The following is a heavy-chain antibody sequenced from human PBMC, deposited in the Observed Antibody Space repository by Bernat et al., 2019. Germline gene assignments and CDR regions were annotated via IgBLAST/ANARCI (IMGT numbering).Heavy chain of an antibody. CDR2: INAGNGDT. CDR1: GYTFRGYA. D-gene: IGHD2-2*01. V-gene: IGHV1-3*01. Sequence: QVQLVQSGAEVKKPGASVKVSCKASGYTFRGYAIHWVRQAPGQRLEWMGWINAGNGDTKYSQKFQGRVTITRDTSASTAYMELSSLRSEDTAVYSCARGYCSSTSCQYYFDFWGQGTLVTVSS. J-gene: IGHJ4*02. CDR3: ARGYCSSTSCQYYFDF.